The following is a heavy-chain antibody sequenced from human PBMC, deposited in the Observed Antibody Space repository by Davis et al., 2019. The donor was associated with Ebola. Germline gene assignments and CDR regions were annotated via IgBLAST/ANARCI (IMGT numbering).Heavy chain of an antibody. CDR3: ARQNAINYYYGMDV. V-gene: IGHV3-21*01. CDR1: GFTFSSYS. CDR2: ISSSSSYI. Sequence: GESLKISCAASGFTFSSYSMNWVRQAPGKGLEWVSSISSSSSYIYYADSVKGRFTISRDNAKNSLYLQMNSLRAEDTAVYYCARQNAINYYYGMDVWGKGTTVTVSS. J-gene: IGHJ6*04. D-gene: IGHD2-8*01.